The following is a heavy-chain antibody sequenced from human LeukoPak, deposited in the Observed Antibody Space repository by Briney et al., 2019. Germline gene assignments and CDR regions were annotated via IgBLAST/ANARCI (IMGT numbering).Heavy chain of an antibody. V-gene: IGHV1-69*06. Sequence: SVKVSCQASGGTFSTHPISWVRQAPAQGLEWMGGILPFLGQANFAQTFQDRLTITADKSTTTVYMELSSLRAADTAVYYCARVGYDSSGYYFDNGGQGTLVTVSS. CDR3: ARVGYDSSGYYFDN. D-gene: IGHD3-22*01. J-gene: IGHJ4*02. CDR2: ILPFLGQA. CDR1: GGTFSTHP.